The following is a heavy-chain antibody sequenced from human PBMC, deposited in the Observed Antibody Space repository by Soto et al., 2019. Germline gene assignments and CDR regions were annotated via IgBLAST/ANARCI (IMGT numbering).Heavy chain of an antibody. J-gene: IGHJ5*02. CDR2: IYYSGST. V-gene: IGHV4-31*03. Sequence: PSETLSLTCTVSGGSISSGGYYWSWIRQHPGKGLEWIGYIYYSGSTYYNPSLKSRVTISVDTSKNQFSLKLSSVTAADTAVYYCARGVLYYDILTGYYAGNNWFDPWGQGTLVTVSS. CDR1: GGSISSGGYY. CDR3: ARGVLYYDILTGYYAGNNWFDP. D-gene: IGHD3-9*01.